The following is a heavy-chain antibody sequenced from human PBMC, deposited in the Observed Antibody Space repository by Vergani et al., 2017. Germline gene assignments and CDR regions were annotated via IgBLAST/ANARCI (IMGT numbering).Heavy chain of an antibody. V-gene: IGHV3-30*18. CDR1: GFTFSDSY. CDR3: AKDSGSYFWGAFDI. CDR2: ISYDGSNK. J-gene: IGHJ3*02. D-gene: IGHD1-26*01. Sequence: QVQLVESGGGLVKPGGSLRLSCAASGFTFSDSYMTWIRQAPGKGLEWVAVISYDGSNKYYADSVKGRFTISRDNSKNTLYLQMNSLRAEDTAVYYCAKDSGSYFWGAFDIWGQGTMVTVSS.